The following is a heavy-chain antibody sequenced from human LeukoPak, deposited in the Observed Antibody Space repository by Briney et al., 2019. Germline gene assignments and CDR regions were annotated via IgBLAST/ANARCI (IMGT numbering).Heavy chain of an antibody. CDR3: ATSVWVAGTTNDAFDI. J-gene: IGHJ3*02. Sequence: ASVTVSCKVSGYTLTELSMHWVRQAPGKGVEWMGGFYPEDGETIYAQKFQGRVTMTEDTSTDTAYMELSSLRSEDTAVYYCATSVWVAGTTNDAFDIWGQGTMVTVSS. CDR1: GYTLTELS. D-gene: IGHD6-19*01. V-gene: IGHV1-24*01. CDR2: FYPEDGET.